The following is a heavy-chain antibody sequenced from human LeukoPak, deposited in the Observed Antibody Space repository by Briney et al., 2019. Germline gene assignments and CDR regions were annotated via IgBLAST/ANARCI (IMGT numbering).Heavy chain of an antibody. D-gene: IGHD3-3*01. CDR3: ARQGGITIFGVVIMDGMDV. J-gene: IGHJ6*02. CDR2: INPNSGGT. V-gene: IGHV1-2*02. Sequence: ASVKVSCKASGYTFTGYYMHWVRQAPGQGLEWMGWINPNSGGTNYAQKFQGRVTMTRDTSISTAYMELSSLRSEDTAVYYCARQGGITIFGVVIMDGMDVWGQGTTVTVSS. CDR1: GYTFTGYY.